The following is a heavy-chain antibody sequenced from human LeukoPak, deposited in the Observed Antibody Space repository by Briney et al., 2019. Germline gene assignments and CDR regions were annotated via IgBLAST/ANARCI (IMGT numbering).Heavy chain of an antibody. CDR1: GFTFSSYA. CDR3: AKDSRGFDY. V-gene: IGHV3-23*01. J-gene: IGHJ4*02. CDR2: ISDSGSST. Sequence: GGSLRLSCAASGFTFSSYAMSWVRHTPGKGLEWVSSISDSGSSTYYADSVKGRFTISRDHSMNTLFLQMNSLRADDTALYYCAKDSRGFDYWGQGTLVTVSP. D-gene: IGHD6-25*01.